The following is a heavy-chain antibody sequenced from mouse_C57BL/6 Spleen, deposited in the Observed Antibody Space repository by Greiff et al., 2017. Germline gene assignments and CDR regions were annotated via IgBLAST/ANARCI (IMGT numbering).Heavy chain of an antibody. D-gene: IGHD2-4*01. CDR3: ANYDDYAMDY. J-gene: IGHJ4*01. CDR2: IWSGGST. Sequence: VQLQQSGPGLVQPSQSLSITCTVSGFSFTSYGVHWVRQSPGKGLEWLGVIWSGGSTDYYAAFISRLSISKDNSKSQVFFKMNSLQADDTAIYYCANYDDYAMDYWGQGTSVTVSS. CDR1: GFSFTSYG. V-gene: IGHV2-2*01.